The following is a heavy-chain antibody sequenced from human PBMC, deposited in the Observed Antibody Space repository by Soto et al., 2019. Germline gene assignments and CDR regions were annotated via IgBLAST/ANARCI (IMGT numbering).Heavy chain of an antibody. J-gene: IGHJ6*02. Sequence: ASVKVSCKASGYTFTSYYMHWVRQAPGQGLEWMGIINPSGGSTSYAQKFQGRVTMTRDTSTSTVYMELSSLRSEDTAVYYCARDRFSYAAAGPNYYYGMDVWGQGTTVTVSS. CDR3: ARDRFSYAAAGPNYYYGMDV. V-gene: IGHV1-46*01. D-gene: IGHD6-13*01. CDR1: GYTFTSYY. CDR2: INPSGGST.